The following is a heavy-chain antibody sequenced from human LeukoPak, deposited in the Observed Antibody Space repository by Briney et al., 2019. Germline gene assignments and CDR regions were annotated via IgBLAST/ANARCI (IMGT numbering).Heavy chain of an antibody. CDR3: ARDGDAYNYYYYYYMDV. CDR1: GVTVSSNY. Sequence: GGSLGLSCAASGVTVSSNYISWVRQAPGKGLEWVSVIYSDGRTYYTDSVKGRFTISRDNAKNSLYLQMNSLRAEDTAVYFCARDGDAYNYYYYYYMDVWGKGTAVTVSS. CDR2: IYSDGRT. V-gene: IGHV3-53*01. D-gene: IGHD5-24*01. J-gene: IGHJ6*03.